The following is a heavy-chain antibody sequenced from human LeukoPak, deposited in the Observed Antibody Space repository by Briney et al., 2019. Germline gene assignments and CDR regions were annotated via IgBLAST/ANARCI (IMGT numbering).Heavy chain of an antibody. CDR3: ARASRGDYGDY. D-gene: IGHD4-17*01. V-gene: IGHV1-69*02. CDR1: GGTFSSYT. J-gene: IGHJ4*02. Sequence: ASVKVSCKASGGTFSSYTISWVRQAPGQGREWMGRIIPILGVANYAQKFQGRVTITADKSTSTAYMELSSLRSEDTAVYSCARASRGDYGDYWGQGTLVTVSS. CDR2: IIPILGVA.